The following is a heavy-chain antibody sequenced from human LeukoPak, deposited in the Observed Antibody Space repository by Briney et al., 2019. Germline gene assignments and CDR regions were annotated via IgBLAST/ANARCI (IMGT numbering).Heavy chain of an antibody. Sequence: SGPTLVKPTQTLTLTCTFSGFSLSTSAVGVGWIRQPPGKALECLALIYWNDDKRYSPSLKSRLTITKDTSKNQVVLTMTNMDPVDAATYYCAHGQSGAFDIWGQGTMVTVSS. J-gene: IGHJ3*02. V-gene: IGHV2-5*01. CDR2: IYWNDDK. CDR3: AHGQSGAFDI. CDR1: GFSLSTSAVG.